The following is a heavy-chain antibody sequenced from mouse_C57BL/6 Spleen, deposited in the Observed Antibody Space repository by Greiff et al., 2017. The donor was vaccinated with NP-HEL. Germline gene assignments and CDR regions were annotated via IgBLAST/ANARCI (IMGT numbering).Heavy chain of an antibody. CDR3: ARWDYEGD. J-gene: IGHJ2*01. CDR1: GYTFTSYG. CDR2: IYLGNGYT. V-gene: IGHV1-58*01. D-gene: IGHD2-4*01. Sequence: VQLQQSGAELVRPGSSVKMSCKTSGYTFTSYGINWVKQRPGQGLEWIGYIYLGNGYTEYNEKFKGKATLTSDTSSSTAYMQLSSLTSEDSAIYLCARWDYEGDWGQGTTLTVSS.